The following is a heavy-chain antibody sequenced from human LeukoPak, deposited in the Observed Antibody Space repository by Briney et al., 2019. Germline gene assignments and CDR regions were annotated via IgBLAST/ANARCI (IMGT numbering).Heavy chain of an antibody. Sequence: GGSLRLSCAASGFTFSSYAMSWVRQAPGKGLEWVSAICGSGGSTYYADSVKGRFTISRDNSKNTLYLQMNSLRAEDTAVYYCAKDSEAIVVVIISTNYFDYWGQGTLVTVSS. V-gene: IGHV3-23*01. CDR3: AKDSEAIVVVIISTNYFDY. J-gene: IGHJ4*02. D-gene: IGHD3-22*01. CDR2: ICGSGGST. CDR1: GFTFSSYA.